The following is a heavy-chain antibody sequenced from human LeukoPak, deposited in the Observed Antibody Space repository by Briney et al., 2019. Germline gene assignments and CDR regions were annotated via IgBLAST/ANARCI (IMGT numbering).Heavy chain of an antibody. V-gene: IGHV3-21*04. Sequence: GGSLRLSCAASGFTFSSYTMNWARQAPGKGLEWVSSISSSSSYIYYADSVKGRFTISRDNSKNTLYLQMNSLRAEDTAVYYCAKVVRFAFDYWGQGTLVTVSS. J-gene: IGHJ4*02. CDR1: GFTFSSYT. D-gene: IGHD6-6*01. CDR2: ISSSSSYI. CDR3: AKVVRFAFDY.